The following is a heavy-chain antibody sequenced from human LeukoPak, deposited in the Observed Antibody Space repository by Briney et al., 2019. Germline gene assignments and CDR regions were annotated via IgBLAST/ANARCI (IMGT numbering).Heavy chain of an antibody. V-gene: IGHV3-74*01. J-gene: IGHJ3*02. CDR1: GFTFGPYW. Sequence: GGSLRLSCVASGFTFGPYWMHWVRQVPGKGLVWVSRINNDGSDTIYADSVKGRFTVSRDKSKDTLFLQMNSLRAEDTAVYYCARGGGDHAFDIWGQGTMVTVSS. CDR3: ARGGGDHAFDI. CDR2: INNDGSDT. D-gene: IGHD3-16*01.